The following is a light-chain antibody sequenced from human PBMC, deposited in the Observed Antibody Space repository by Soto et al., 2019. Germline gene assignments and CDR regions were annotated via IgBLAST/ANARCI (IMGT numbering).Light chain of an antibody. CDR2: GAS. J-gene: IGKJ1*01. V-gene: IGKV3-15*01. CDR1: QSVSSN. Sequence: EFVMTQSPATLSVCPGERGTLSCRASQSVSSNLAWYHQRPGKAPRLLIYGASTRATGIPARFSGSGSGTEFTLTISSLKSEDFEVYYCQQYTNWPWAFGQGTKVDIK. CDR3: QQYTNWPWA.